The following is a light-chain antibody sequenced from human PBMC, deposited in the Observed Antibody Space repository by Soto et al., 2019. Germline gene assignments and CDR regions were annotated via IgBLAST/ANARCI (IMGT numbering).Light chain of an antibody. CDR3: QQYDIYPRT. CDR2: ATF. Sequence: DLQMTQSPSSLSASVGDRVTITCRASQGISNYLAWFQQKPGQAPKCLIYATFKLQSGVPSEFSGSGAGTECNLTISSLQPEDFATYYCQQYDIYPRTFGQGTKVEIK. V-gene: IGKV1-16*02. CDR1: QGISNY. J-gene: IGKJ1*01.